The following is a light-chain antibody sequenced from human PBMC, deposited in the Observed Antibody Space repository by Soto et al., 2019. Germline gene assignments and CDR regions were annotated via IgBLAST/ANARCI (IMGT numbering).Light chain of an antibody. J-gene: IGKJ4*01. Sequence: IRLTQSPSSLSASVGDRVTITCRASQGISNYVAWYQQKPGKAPKLLIYAASTLQSGVPSRFSGSGSGTDFTLTISSLQPEDFATYYCQRLSHAFGGGTKVEIK. V-gene: IGKV1-9*01. CDR3: QRLSHA. CDR1: QGISNY. CDR2: AAS.